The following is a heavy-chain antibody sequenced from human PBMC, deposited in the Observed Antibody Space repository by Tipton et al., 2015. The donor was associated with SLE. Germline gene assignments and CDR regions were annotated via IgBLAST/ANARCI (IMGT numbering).Heavy chain of an antibody. V-gene: IGHV1-8*01. J-gene: IGHJ5*01. CDR2: INPKSGNT. D-gene: IGHD4-23*01. Sequence: QVQLVQSGAEVKKPGASVRVSCKTSGYTFSNYDINWVRQATGQGLEWMGWINPKSGNTGYVQKFQGRVTMTTDTSISTAYMELRSLRSDDTAVIYCARVKNGGWLDSWGQGTLVTVSS. CDR3: ARVKNGGWLDS. CDR1: GYTFSNYD.